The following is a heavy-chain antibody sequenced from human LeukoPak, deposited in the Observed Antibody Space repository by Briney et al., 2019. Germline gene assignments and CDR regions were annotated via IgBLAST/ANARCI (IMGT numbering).Heavy chain of an antibody. J-gene: IGHJ4*02. CDR3: ARVQRGYFDY. CDR2: IYYSGST. D-gene: IGHD6-25*01. CDR1: GGSISSYY. V-gene: IGHV4-59*01. Sequence: SETLSLTCTVSGGSISSYYWSWIRQPPGKGLEWIGYIYYSGSTNYNPSLKSRVAISVDTSKNQFSLKLSSVTAADTAVYYCARVQRGYFDYWGQGTLVTVSS.